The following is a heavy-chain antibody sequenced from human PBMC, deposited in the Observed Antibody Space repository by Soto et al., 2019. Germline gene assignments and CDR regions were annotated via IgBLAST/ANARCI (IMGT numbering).Heavy chain of an antibody. D-gene: IGHD2-2*01. J-gene: IGHJ5*02. CDR2: ISAYNGNT. CDR3: GFCSSTSCYSNWFDP. Sequence: ASVKVSCKASGYTFTSYGISWVRQAPGQGLEWMGWISAYNGNTNYAQKLQGRVTMTTDTSTSTAYMGLRSLRSDDTAVYYCGFCSSTSCYSNWFDPWGQGTLVTVSS. V-gene: IGHV1-18*04. CDR1: GYTFTSYG.